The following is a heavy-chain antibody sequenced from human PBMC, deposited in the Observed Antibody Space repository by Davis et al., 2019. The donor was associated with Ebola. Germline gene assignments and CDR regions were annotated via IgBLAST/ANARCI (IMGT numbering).Heavy chain of an antibody. CDR3: AQQNTADFGWFDP. J-gene: IGHJ5*02. CDR2: VSSSGST. V-gene: IGHV4-59*12. CDR1: GGSMSSYY. D-gene: IGHD1/OR15-1a*01. Sequence: SETLSLTCTVSGGSMSSYYWSWFRQTPGKGLEWIGYVSSSGSTNYNSSLESRVTISVDTSKNQFSLKLSSVTAADTAVYYCAQQNTADFGWFDPWGQGTLVTVSS.